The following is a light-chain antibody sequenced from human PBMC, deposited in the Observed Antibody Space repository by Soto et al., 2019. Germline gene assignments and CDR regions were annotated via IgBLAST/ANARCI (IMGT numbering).Light chain of an antibody. CDR3: SSYTRSNTRV. J-gene: IGLJ1*01. CDR1: SSDVGGYKY. Sequence: QSVLTQPASVSGSPGQSITISCTGTSSDVGGYKYVSWYQQYPDKAPKLMIFDVSNRPSGVSDRFYGSKSGNTASLTISGLQAEDEADYYCSSYTRSNTRVFGT. CDR2: DVS. V-gene: IGLV2-14*01.